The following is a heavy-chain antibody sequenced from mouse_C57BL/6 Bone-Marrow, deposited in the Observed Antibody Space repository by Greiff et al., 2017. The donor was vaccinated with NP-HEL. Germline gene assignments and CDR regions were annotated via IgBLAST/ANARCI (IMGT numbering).Heavy chain of an antibody. D-gene: IGHD1-1*01. J-gene: IGHJ2*01. V-gene: IGHV7-3*01. Sequence: EVQLQESGGGLVQPGGSLSLSCAASGFTFTDYYMSWVRQPPGKALEWLGFIRNKANGYTTEYSASVKGRFTISRDNSQSILYLQMNALRAEDSATYYCARSSITTGYVDYWGQGTTLTVSS. CDR2: IRNKANGYTT. CDR1: GFTFTDYY. CDR3: ARSSITTGYVDY.